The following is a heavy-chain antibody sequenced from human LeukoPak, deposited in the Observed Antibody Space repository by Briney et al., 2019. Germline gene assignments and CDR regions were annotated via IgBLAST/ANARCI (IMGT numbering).Heavy chain of an antibody. CDR1: GFTFSSYL. CDR2: IKQDGSEK. Sequence: GGSLRLSCAASGFTFSSYLMTWVRQAPGKGLEWVANIKQDGSEKYYVDSVKGRFTISRDNAKNSLYLQMNSLRVEDTAVYYCARGGSGSWTVFDIWGQGTMVTVSS. CDR3: ARGGSGSWTVFDI. D-gene: IGHD3-10*01. J-gene: IGHJ3*02. V-gene: IGHV3-7*04.